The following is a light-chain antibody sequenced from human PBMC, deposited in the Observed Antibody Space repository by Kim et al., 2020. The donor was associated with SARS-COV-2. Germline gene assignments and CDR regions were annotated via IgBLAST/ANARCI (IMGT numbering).Light chain of an antibody. CDR1: QSVLHSSNNKNY. Sequence: DIVMTQSPDSLAVSLGERATIHCKSSQSVLHSSNNKNYLTWYQQKPGQPPKLLIYWASTRESGVPDRFSGSGSGTDFTLTISTLQAEDVAVYYCQQFYSTPYTFGPGTKLEI. J-gene: IGKJ2*01. CDR2: WAS. V-gene: IGKV4-1*01. CDR3: QQFYSTPYT.